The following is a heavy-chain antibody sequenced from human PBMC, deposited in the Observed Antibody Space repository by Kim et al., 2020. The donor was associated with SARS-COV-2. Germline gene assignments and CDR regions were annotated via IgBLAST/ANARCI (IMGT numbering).Heavy chain of an antibody. V-gene: IGHV1-69*04. D-gene: IGHD3-10*01. CDR1: GGTFSSYA. Sequence: SVKVSCKASGGTFSSYAISWVRQAPGQGLEWMGRIIPILGIANYAQKFQGRVTITADKSTSTAYMELSSLRSEDTAVYYCAGAVRGVINRFDYWGQGTLVTVSS. CDR3: AGAVRGVINRFDY. J-gene: IGHJ4*02. CDR2: IIPILGIA.